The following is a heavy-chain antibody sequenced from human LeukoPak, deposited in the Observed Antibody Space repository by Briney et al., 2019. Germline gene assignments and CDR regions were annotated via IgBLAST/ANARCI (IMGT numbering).Heavy chain of an antibody. CDR3: ARDQVTMIVPQVAFDI. J-gene: IGHJ3*02. CDR2: IKPDGSEK. V-gene: IGHV3-7*01. CDR1: GFTFSRYW. D-gene: IGHD3-22*01. Sequence: PGGSLRLSCAASGFTFSRYWMTWVRQTPRKGLEWVANIKPDGSEKYYVDSVRGRFTISRDNAKNSLHLQMNSLRAEDTAVYYCARDQVTMIVPQVAFDIWGQGTMFTVSS.